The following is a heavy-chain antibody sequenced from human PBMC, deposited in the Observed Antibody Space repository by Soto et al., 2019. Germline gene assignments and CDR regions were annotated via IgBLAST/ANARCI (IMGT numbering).Heavy chain of an antibody. CDR2: ISAYNGNT. CDR3: ARDGYCSGGSCYSFPYYYFYGLDV. J-gene: IGHJ6*02. Sequence: QVQLVQSGAEVKKPGASVKVSCKASGYTFSSYGFSWVRQAPGQGLEWMGWISAYNGNTNYAQKLQGRVTMTTDTSTRTAYMELRSLRSDDTAVYYCARDGYCSGGSCYSFPYYYFYGLDVWGQGTTVTVSS. D-gene: IGHD2-15*01. CDR1: GYTFSSYG. V-gene: IGHV1-18*01.